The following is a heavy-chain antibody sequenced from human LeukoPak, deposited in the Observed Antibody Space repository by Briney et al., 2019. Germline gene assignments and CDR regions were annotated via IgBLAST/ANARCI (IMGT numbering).Heavy chain of an antibody. Sequence: SETLSLTCTVSGDSISSHSYYWSWIRQPAGKGLEWIGLIYSSGTTKYNPSLKSRVTISVDTSKNQFSLKLSSVTAADTAVYYCARGLAAAGTPPAYNWFDPWGQGTLVTVSS. CDR2: IYSSGTT. CDR1: GDSISSHSYY. CDR3: ARGLAAAGTPPAYNWFDP. D-gene: IGHD6-13*01. J-gene: IGHJ5*02. V-gene: IGHV4-61*02.